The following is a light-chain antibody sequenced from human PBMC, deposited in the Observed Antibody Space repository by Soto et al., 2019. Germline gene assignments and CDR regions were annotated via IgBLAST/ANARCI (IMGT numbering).Light chain of an antibody. Sequence: EIVMTQSPSILSVSPGEGALRSCMASENVRTKVGWYQQKAGQAPRLLIYGASTRATGIPARFSGSGSGTDFTLTISSLEPEDFAVYYCQQRSNWPPLTFGGGTKVDI. CDR1: ENVRTK. J-gene: IGKJ4*01. CDR3: QQRSNWPPLT. CDR2: GAS. V-gene: IGKV3-11*01.